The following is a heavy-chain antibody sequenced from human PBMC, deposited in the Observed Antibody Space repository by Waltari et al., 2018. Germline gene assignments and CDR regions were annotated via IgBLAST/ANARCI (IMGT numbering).Heavy chain of an antibody. CDR3: ATGYIAAAGGIDY. D-gene: IGHD6-13*01. Sequence: EVQLVESGGGLVQPGGSLRLSCAASGFTFSSYWMSWVRQAPGKGLEWVANIKQDGSEKCYVDSVKGRFTIARDNAKNSLYLQMNSLRSDDTAVYYCATGYIAAAGGIDYWGQGTLVTVSS. J-gene: IGHJ4*02. V-gene: IGHV3-7*05. CDR2: IKQDGSEK. CDR1: GFTFSSYW.